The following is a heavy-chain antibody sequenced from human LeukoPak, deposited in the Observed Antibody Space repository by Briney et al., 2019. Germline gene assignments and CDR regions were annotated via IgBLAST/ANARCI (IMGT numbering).Heavy chain of an antibody. Sequence: PSETLSLTCTVSGGSISSGGYYWSWIRQHPGKGLEWIGYIYYSGSTYYNPSLKSRVTISVDTSKNQFSLKLGSVTAADTAVYYCARELSHDAFDIWGQGTMVTVSS. V-gene: IGHV4-31*03. J-gene: IGHJ3*02. CDR2: IYYSGST. CDR1: GGSISSGGYY. CDR3: ARELSHDAFDI. D-gene: IGHD3-16*02.